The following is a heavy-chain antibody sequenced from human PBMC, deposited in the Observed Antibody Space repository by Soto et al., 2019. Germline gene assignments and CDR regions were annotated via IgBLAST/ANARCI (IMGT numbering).Heavy chain of an antibody. V-gene: IGHV5-51*01. Sequence: PGESLKISCKASGDIFSIYWIGWVRQMPGKGLEWMGIIYPGDSDTRYNPSFQGQVTISVDKSTSTAYLKWNSVKASDTAIYYCARPEIPIRSSDYDCPFDHWGQGTLVTVSS. CDR3: ARPEIPIRSSDYDCPFDH. CDR2: IYPGDSDT. J-gene: IGHJ4*02. D-gene: IGHD3-22*01. CDR1: GDIFSIYW.